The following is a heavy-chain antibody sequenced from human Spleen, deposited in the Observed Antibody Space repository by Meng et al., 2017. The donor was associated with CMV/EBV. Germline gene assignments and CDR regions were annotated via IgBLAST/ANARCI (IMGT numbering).Heavy chain of an antibody. CDR2: IKSDGRTV. Sequence: GESLKISCATSGFTFNRNWMYWVRQAPGKGLVWVSGIKSDGRTVNHADAVRGRFTNSTDSAKKTVHLQMNSLRAEDTAVYYCAKIKTITMIVVPGFDIWGQGTMVTVSS. D-gene: IGHD3-22*01. CDR1: GFTFNRNW. J-gene: IGHJ3*02. V-gene: IGHV3-74*01. CDR3: AKIKTITMIVVPGFDI.